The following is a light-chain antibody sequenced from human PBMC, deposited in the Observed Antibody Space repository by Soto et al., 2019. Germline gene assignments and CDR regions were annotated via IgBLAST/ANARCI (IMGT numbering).Light chain of an antibody. V-gene: IGLV2-14*01. CDR3: NSYTTSNTRQTV. CDR1: SSDVGGYNY. J-gene: IGLJ1*01. CDR2: DVS. Sequence: QSVLTQPASVSGSPGQSITISCTGTSSDVGGYNYVSWYQQHPGKAPKFMIYDVSNRPSGVSTRFSGSKSGNTASLTISGLQAEDEADNYCNSYTTSNTRQTVFVTGTKVTVL.